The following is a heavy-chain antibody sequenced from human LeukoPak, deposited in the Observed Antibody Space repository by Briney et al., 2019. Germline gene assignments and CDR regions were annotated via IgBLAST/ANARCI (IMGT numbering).Heavy chain of an antibody. CDR3: AKEPRYCSSTSCYIYYYYGMDV. V-gene: IGHV3-30*18. Sequence: GGSLRLSCAASGFTFSSYGMHWVRQAPGKGLEWVAVISYDGSNKYYADSVKGRFTISRDNSKNTLYLQMNSLRAEDTAVYYCAKEPRYCSSTSCYIYYYYGMDVWGQGTTVTVSS. J-gene: IGHJ6*02. CDR1: GFTFSSYG. CDR2: ISYDGSNK. D-gene: IGHD2-2*02.